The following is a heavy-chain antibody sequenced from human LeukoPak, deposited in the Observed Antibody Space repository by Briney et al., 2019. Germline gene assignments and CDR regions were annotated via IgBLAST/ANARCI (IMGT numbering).Heavy chain of an antibody. CDR1: GFTFSSYA. CDR3: ARVGKDSSSWILFDY. D-gene: IGHD6-13*01. J-gene: IGHJ4*02. Sequence: PGGSLRLSCAASGFTFSSYAMSWVRQAPGKGLEWVSAISGSGGSTYYADSVKGRFTISRDNSKNTLYLQMNSLRAEDTAVYYCARVGKDSSSWILFDYWGQGTLVTVSS. CDR2: ISGSGGST. V-gene: IGHV3-23*01.